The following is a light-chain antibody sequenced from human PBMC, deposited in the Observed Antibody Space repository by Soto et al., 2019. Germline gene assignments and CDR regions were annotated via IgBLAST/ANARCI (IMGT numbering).Light chain of an antibody. V-gene: IGLV2-14*01. CDR2: DVS. Sequence: QSALTQPASVSASPGQSIAISCTGTSSDVGGYNYVSWYQQHPGKAPKLMIYDVSNRPSGVSNRFSGSKSGNTASLTISGLQAEDEADYYCSSYTSSTTDVFGTGTTLTVL. CDR3: SSYTSSTTDV. CDR1: SSDVGGYNY. J-gene: IGLJ1*01.